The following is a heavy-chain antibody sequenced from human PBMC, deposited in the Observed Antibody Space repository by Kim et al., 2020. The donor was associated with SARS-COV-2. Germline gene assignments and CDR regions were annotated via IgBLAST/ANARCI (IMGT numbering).Heavy chain of an antibody. CDR1: GFLFSGSA. D-gene: IGHD3-3*01. J-gene: IGHJ4*02. Sequence: GGSLRLSCAASGFLFSGSAMNWVRQAPGKGLEWVGHIRSKANNYATAYVASVKGRFTISRDESKHTAYLQMNRLQTGDTAVYYCNMQLDFSSGSYPRAGGEDYWGQGTLVTVSS. CDR2: IRSKANNYAT. V-gene: IGHV3-73*01. CDR3: NMQLDFSSGSYPRAGGEDY.